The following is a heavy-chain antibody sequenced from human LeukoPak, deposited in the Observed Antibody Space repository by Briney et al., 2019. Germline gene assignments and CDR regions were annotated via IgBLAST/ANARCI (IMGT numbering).Heavy chain of an antibody. V-gene: IGHV1-8*01. CDR3: ARELSTTVTTYWFDP. Sequence: ATVKVSCKASGYTFTSYDINWVRQATGQGLEWMGWMNPNSGNTGYAQKFQGRVTMTRNTSISTAYMELSSLRSEDTAVYYCARELSTTVTTYWFDPLGQGTLVTVSS. D-gene: IGHD4-17*01. CDR2: MNPNSGNT. CDR1: GYTFTSYD. J-gene: IGHJ5*02.